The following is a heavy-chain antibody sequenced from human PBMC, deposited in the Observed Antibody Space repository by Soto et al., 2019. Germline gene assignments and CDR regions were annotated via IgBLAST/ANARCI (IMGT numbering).Heavy chain of an antibody. CDR3: ATGNYYYYGMDV. CDR2: IYYSGST. CDR1: GGSISSGSYY. V-gene: IGHV4-39*01. J-gene: IGHJ6*02. Sequence: SETLSLTCTVSGGSISSGSYYCGWIRQPPGKGLEWIGSIYYSGSTYYNPSLKSRVTISVDTSKNQFSLKLSSVTAADTAVYYCATGNYYYYGMDVWGQGTTVT.